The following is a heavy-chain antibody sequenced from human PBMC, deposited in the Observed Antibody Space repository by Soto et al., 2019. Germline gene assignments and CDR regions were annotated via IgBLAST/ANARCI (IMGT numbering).Heavy chain of an antibody. CDR1: GGSFSGYY. D-gene: IGHD2-8*02. J-gene: IGHJ4*02. Sequence: QVQLQQWGAGLLKPSATLSLTCAVYGGSFSGYYWSWIRQPPGKGLEWLGEINHSGSTNYNLSLKSRVTISVDTSKNQYSLKLSSVTAADTAVYYCARGQSSLLLDCWGQGVLVTVSS. CDR3: ARGQSSLLLDC. CDR2: INHSGST. V-gene: IGHV4-34*01.